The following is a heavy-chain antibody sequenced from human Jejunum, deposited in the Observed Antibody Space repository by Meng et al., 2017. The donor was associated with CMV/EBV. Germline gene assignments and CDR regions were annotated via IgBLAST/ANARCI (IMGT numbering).Heavy chain of an antibody. CDR1: GFSFSSYG. D-gene: IGHD6-19*01. CDR3: ARGRDSSGLDY. Sequence: LCCAASGFSFSSYGIHWFRQAPGKGLEWVAVIWYDGSNKYYADSVKGRFTISRDNSKNTLYLQMNSLRDEDTAVYYCARGRDSSGLDYWGQGTLVTVSS. CDR2: IWYDGSNK. J-gene: IGHJ4*02. V-gene: IGHV3-33*01.